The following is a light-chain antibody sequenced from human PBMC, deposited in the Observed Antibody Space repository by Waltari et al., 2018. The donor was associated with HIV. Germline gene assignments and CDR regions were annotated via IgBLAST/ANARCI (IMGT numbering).Light chain of an antibody. CDR2: DAS. Sequence: DIQLTQSPSLPSASVGARVTVACRASQDISDFLSWYQQKPGTAPRLLIYDASTLYSGVPSRFRGSGSGTEFTLTISSVQPEDVVAYYCQQLHTFPLTFGEGTKV. J-gene: IGKJ4*01. V-gene: IGKV1-9*01. CDR1: QDISDF. CDR3: QQLHTFPLT.